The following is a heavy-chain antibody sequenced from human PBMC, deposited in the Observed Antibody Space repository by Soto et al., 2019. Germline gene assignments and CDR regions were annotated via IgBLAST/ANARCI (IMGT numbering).Heavy chain of an antibody. CDR2: IYYSGST. CDR3: AGAPGVAGVVIGPYYYYYYGMDV. J-gene: IGHJ6*02. D-gene: IGHD3-3*01. V-gene: IGHV4-61*01. Sequence: QVQLQESGPGLVKPSETLSLTCTVSGGSVSSGSYYWSWIRQPPGKGLEWIGYIYYSGSTNYNPSLKSRVNISVDTSKNQFSLKLSSVTAADTAVYYGAGAPGVAGVVIGPYYYYYYGMDVWGQGTTVTVSS. CDR1: GGSVSSGSYY.